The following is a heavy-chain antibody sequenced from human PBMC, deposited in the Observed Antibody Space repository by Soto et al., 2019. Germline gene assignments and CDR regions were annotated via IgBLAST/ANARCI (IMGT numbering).Heavy chain of an antibody. D-gene: IGHD2-15*01. J-gene: IGHJ6*02. CDR3: TRGCGGSCYSFYYYGMDV. Sequence: SLRLSCTAPGFTFGDYAMSWFRQAPGKGLEWVGFIRSKAYGGTTEYAASVKGRFTISRDDSKSIAYLQMNSLKTEDTAVYYCTRGCGGSCYSFYYYGMDVWGQGTTVTVSS. CDR2: IRSKAYGGTT. V-gene: IGHV3-49*03. CDR1: GFTFGDYA.